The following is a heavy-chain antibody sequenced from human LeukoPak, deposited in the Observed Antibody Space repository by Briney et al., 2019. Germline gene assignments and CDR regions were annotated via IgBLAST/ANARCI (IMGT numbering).Heavy chain of an antibody. J-gene: IGHJ6*02. CDR2: ISAYNGNT. CDR3: ARDAPAVPYYYYGMDV. CDR1: GYTFTGYY. D-gene: IGHD2-2*01. Sequence: GASVKVSCKASGYTFTGYYMHWVRQAPGQGLEWMGWISAYNGNTNYAQKLQGRVTMTTDTSTSTAYMELRSLRSDDTAVYYCARDAPAVPYYYYGMDVWGQGTTVTVSS. V-gene: IGHV1-18*04.